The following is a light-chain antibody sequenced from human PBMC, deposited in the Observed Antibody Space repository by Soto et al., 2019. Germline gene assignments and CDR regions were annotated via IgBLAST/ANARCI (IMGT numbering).Light chain of an antibody. CDR3: ATWDDSLNGYV. V-gene: IGLV1-47*02. CDR1: SSDIGGYYY. CDR2: GNN. Sequence: QSALTQPASVSGSPGQSITISCTGTSSDIGGYYYVSWYQHLPGTAPKLLIYGNNQRPSGVPDRFSGSTSGTSASLAISGLRSEDESDYYCATWDDSLNGYVFGTGTKV. J-gene: IGLJ1*01.